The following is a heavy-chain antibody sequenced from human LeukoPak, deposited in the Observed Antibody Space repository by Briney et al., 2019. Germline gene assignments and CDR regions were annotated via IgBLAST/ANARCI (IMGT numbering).Heavy chain of an antibody. Sequence: GGSLRLSCAASGFTFSSYVMSWVRQAPGQGLEWVSAISRGGGNTYYADSVKGRFTISRDNSKNTLYLQMNSLRAEDTAVYYCAKDKYSSGWYLFDYWGQGTLVTVSS. V-gene: IGHV3-23*01. D-gene: IGHD6-19*01. CDR3: AKDKYSSGWYLFDY. CDR1: GFTFSSYV. J-gene: IGHJ4*02. CDR2: ISRGGGNT.